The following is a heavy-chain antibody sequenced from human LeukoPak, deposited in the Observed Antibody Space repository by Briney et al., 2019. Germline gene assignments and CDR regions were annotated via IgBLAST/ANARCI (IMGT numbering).Heavy chain of an antibody. J-gene: IGHJ4*02. CDR3: ASGWYKLDY. CDR1: GYTFTSCY. D-gene: IGHD6-19*01. CDR2: INPSAGST. Sequence: ASVKVSCKTSGYTFTSCYMHWVRQAPGQGLEWMGMINPSAGSTRYAQKFQGRVTMTTDTSTSTVYMELSSLRSEDTAVYYCASGWYKLDYWGQGTLVTVSS. V-gene: IGHV1-46*01.